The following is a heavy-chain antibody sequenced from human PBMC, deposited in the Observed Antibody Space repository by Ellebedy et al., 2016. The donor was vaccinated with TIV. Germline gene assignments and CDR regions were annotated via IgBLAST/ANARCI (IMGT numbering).Heavy chain of an antibody. CDR1: GFTFNRYW. V-gene: IGHV3-7*03. J-gene: IGHJ3*02. CDR3: ASSRLPWALDI. CDR2: IKQDETEK. Sequence: GGSLRLSCAASGFTFNRYWMSRVRQAPGKGLQWVANIKQDETEKYYVDSVRGRFTVSRDNAKNSLYLQMNSLRAEDTAVYYCASSRLPWALDIWGQGTVVTVSS.